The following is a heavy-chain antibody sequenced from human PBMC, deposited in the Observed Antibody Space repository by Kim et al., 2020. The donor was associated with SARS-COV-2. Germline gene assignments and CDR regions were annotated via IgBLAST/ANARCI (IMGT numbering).Heavy chain of an antibody. V-gene: IGHV3-23*01. CDR1: GFTFSSYA. D-gene: IGHD3-3*01. Sequence: GGSLRLSCAASGFTFSSYAMSWVRQAPGKGLEWVSAISGSGGSTYYADSVKGRFTISRDNSKNTLYLQMNSLRAEDTAVYYCAGTYYDFWSGYSNWFDPWGQGTLVTVSS. CDR3: AGTYYDFWSGYSNWFDP. CDR2: ISGSGGST. J-gene: IGHJ5*02.